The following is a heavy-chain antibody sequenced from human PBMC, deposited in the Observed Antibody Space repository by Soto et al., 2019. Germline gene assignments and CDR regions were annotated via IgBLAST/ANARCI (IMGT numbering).Heavy chain of an antibody. Sequence: QTPTLPCAISGDSVSSNSAGFNLIRQSPSRGLEWLGRTYYKSKWNNDYALSVKSRITINPDTSKNQFSLHLYSVTPEDTAVYYCTGITWFRGMDVWGQGTPVT. CDR2: TYYKSKWNN. D-gene: IGHD3-10*01. CDR3: TGITWFRGMDV. CDR1: GDSVSSNSAG. V-gene: IGHV6-1*01. J-gene: IGHJ6*02.